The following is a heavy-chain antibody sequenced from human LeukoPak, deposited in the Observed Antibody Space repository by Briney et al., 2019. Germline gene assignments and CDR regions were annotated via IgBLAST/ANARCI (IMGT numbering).Heavy chain of an antibody. D-gene: IGHD3-9*01. V-gene: IGHV4-38-2*02. CDR2: IYHSGST. CDR1: GYSLSSGYY. Sequence: PSETLSLTCTVSGYSLSSGYYWGWIRQPPGKGLEWIGSIYHSGSTYYNPSLKSRVTISVDTSKNQFSLKLSSVTAADTAVYYCARDLSDYDILTGYDYWGQGTLVTVSS. CDR3: ARDLSDYDILTGYDY. J-gene: IGHJ4*02.